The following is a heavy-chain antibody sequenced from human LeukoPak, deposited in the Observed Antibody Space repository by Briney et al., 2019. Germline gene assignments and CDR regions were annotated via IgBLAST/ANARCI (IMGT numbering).Heavy chain of an antibody. CDR2: ISSSGSTI. Sequence: GGSLRLSCAASGFTFSDYYMSWIRQAPGKGLEWVSYISSSGSTIYYADSVKGRFTISRDNAKNSLYLQMNSLRAEDTAVYYCGRAGRTTRYNWFDPWGQGTLVTVSS. D-gene: IGHD4-17*01. CDR1: GFTFSDYY. J-gene: IGHJ5*02. CDR3: GRAGRTTRYNWFDP. V-gene: IGHV3-11*01.